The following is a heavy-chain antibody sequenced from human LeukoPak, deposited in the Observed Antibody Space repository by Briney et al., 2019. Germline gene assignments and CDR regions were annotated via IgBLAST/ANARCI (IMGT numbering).Heavy chain of an antibody. CDR1: GFTFSGHY. CDR3: ARDSDNWNYDF. CDR2: ISNSGSST. D-gene: IGHD1-7*01. V-gene: IGHV3-11*01. Sequence: GGSLRLSCAASGFTFSGHYMSWIRQAPGKGLEWISYISNSGSSTSYADSVKGRFTISRDNAKNSLHLQLNSLRVEDTAMYYCARDSDNWNYDFWGQGTLVTVSS. J-gene: IGHJ4*02.